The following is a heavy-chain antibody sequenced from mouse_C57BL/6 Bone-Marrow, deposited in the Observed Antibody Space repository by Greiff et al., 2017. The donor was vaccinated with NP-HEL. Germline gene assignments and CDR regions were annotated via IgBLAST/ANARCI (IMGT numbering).Heavy chain of an antibody. CDR2: ISYDGSN. J-gene: IGHJ1*03. V-gene: IGHV3-6*01. CDR3: AREGSSWSDWYFDV. Sequence: EVQLVESGPGLVKPSQSLSLTCSVTGYSITSGYYWNWIRQFPGNKLEWMGYISYDGSNNYNPSLKNRISITRDTSKNQFFLKLNSVTTEDTATYYCAREGSSWSDWYFDVWGTGTTVTVSS. CDR1: GYSITSGYY. D-gene: IGHD1-1*01.